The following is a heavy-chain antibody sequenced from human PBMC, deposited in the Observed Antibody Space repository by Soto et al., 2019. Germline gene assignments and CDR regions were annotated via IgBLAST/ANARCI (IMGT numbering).Heavy chain of an antibody. Sequence: ASVKVSCKASGYTFTSYGISWVRQAPGQGLEWMGWISAYNGNTKYAQKLQGRVTITTDTSTSTAYMELRSLRSEDTAVYYCARDLGGWPDYWGQGTLVTVSS. V-gene: IGHV1-18*01. J-gene: IGHJ4*02. CDR1: GYTFTSYG. CDR3: ARDLGGWPDY. CDR2: ISAYNGNT. D-gene: IGHD2-15*01.